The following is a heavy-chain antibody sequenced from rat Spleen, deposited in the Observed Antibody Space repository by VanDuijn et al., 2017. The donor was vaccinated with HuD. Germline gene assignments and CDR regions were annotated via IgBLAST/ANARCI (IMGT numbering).Heavy chain of an antibody. V-gene: IGHV5S23*01. CDR2: ISVGGGNT. D-gene: IGHD1-2*01. Sequence: EVQLVESGGGLVQPGRSLKFSCAASGFTFSDYYMAWVRQAPKKGLEWVASISVGGGNTYYRDSVKGRFTVTRDNAKNTLYLQLSSLRSEDTAIYYCARGPYYYSSYAALDYWGQGVMVTVSS. CDR1: GFTFSDYY. J-gene: IGHJ2*01. CDR3: ARGPYYYSSYAALDY.